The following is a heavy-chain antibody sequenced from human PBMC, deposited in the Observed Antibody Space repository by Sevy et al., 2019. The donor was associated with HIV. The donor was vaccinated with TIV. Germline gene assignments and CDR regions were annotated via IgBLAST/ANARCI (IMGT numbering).Heavy chain of an antibody. Sequence: GGSLRLSCAASGFTFSSYAMHWVRQAPGKGLEWVAVISYDGSNKYYADSVKGRFTISRDNSKNTLYLQMNSLRAEDTAVYYCARVASXXNDXXXXXXWGXGXMVTVSS. J-gene: IGHJ3*01. CDR2: ISYDGSNK. D-gene: IGHD1-1*01. CDR3: ARVASXXNDXXXXXX. V-gene: IGHV3-30-3*01. CDR1: GFTFSSYA.